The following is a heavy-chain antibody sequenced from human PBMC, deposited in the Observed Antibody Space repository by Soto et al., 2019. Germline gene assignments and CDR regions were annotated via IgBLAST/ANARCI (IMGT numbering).Heavy chain of an antibody. CDR3: ARVHDFWSGIDSELNWFDP. D-gene: IGHD3-3*01. V-gene: IGHV1-3*01. J-gene: IGHJ5*02. Sequence: ASVKVSCKASGYTFTSYAMHWVRQAPGQRLEWMGWINAGNGNTKYSQKFQGRVTITRDTSASTAYMELSSLRSEDTAVYYCARVHDFWSGIDSELNWFDPWGQGTLVTVS. CDR2: INAGNGNT. CDR1: GYTFTSYA.